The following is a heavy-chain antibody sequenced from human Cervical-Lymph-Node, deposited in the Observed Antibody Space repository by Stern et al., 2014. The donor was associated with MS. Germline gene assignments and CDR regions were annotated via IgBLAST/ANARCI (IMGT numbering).Heavy chain of an antibody. D-gene: IGHD6-19*01. CDR1: GYQFTTYG. J-gene: IGHJ4*02. CDR3: ARTDPWQWLDN. Sequence: QVQLVQSGAEVKKPGASVKVSCEASGYQFTTYGISWVRQAPGQGLDWMGWINTYSGNTKYAQKFQGRVTITTDTSTSTAYMELRSLRSDDTAVYYCARTDPWQWLDNWGQGTLVTVSS. CDR2: INTYSGNT. V-gene: IGHV1-18*01.